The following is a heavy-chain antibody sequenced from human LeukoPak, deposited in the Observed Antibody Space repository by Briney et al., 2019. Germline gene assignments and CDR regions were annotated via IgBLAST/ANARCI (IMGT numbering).Heavy chain of an antibody. CDR2: ISSSSSYI. CDR3: ARDTGRSRPYYFDY. D-gene: IGHD1-1*01. V-gene: IGHV3-21*01. Sequence: GGSLRLSCAASGFTFSSYSMNWVRQAPGKGLEWVPSISSSSSYIYYADSVKGRFTISRDNAKNSLYLQMNSLRAEDTAVYYCARDTGRSRPYYFDYWGQGTLVTVSS. J-gene: IGHJ4*02. CDR1: GFTFSSYS.